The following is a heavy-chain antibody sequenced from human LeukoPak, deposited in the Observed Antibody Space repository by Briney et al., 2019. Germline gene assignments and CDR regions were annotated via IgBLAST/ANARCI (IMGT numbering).Heavy chain of an antibody. D-gene: IGHD6-19*01. CDR2: ISDSVGGT. Sequence: GGSLRLSCSASGFTFSSYGMHCVREPPGESLEWFSTISDSVGGTYYADSVKSRFPISRDNSKNKLYLQMNSLRAEDTAVYYCAKDNVGSSGWYGAFDIWGQGTMVTVSS. V-gene: IGHV3-23*01. J-gene: IGHJ3*02. CDR3: AKDNVGSSGWYGAFDI. CDR1: GFTFSSYG.